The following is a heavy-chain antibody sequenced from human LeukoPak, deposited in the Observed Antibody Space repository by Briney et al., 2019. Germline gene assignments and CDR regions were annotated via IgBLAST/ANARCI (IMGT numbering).Heavy chain of an antibody. CDR1: GFAVSTNF. Sequence: GGSLRLSCAVSGFAVSTNFMSWVRQAPGKGLDCVSLIYTGGSTYSADSVKGRFTISRDNSKNTLYLQMNSLRAEDTAVYYCARVHDFWSGSRRDDALDIWGQGTLVTVSS. CDR2: IYTGGST. D-gene: IGHD3-3*01. J-gene: IGHJ3*02. CDR3: ARVHDFWSGSRRDDALDI. V-gene: IGHV3-53*01.